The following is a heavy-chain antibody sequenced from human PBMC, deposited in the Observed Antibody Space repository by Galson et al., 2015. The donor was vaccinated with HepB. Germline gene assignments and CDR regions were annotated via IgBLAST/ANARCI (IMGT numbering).Heavy chain of an antibody. D-gene: IGHD2-8*01. CDR3: ARGDCTNGVCSTGDY. CDR2: INPSGGST. J-gene: IGHJ4*02. Sequence: SVKVSCKASGYTFTSYYMHWVRQAPGQGLEWMGIINPSGGSTSYAQKFQGRVTMTRDTSTSTVYMELSSLRSEDTAVYYCARGDCTNGVCSTGDYWGQGTLVTVSS. V-gene: IGHV1-46*01. CDR1: GYTFTSYY.